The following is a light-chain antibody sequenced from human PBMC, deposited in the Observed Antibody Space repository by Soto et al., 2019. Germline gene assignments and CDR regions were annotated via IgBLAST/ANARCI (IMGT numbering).Light chain of an antibody. CDR2: DVS. CDR1: SSDVAGYNS. J-gene: IGLJ1*01. V-gene: IGLV2-14*03. CDR3: SSYTSSSTLYV. Sequence: QSALTQPASVSGSPGQSITISCTGTSSDVAGYNSVSWYQHHPGKAPKLMLYDVSNRPSGVSNRFSGSKSGNTASLTISGLQAEDEADYYCSSYTSSSTLYVFGTGTKVTVL.